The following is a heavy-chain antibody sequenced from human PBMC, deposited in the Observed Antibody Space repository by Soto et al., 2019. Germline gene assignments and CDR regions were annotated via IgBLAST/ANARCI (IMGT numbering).Heavy chain of an antibody. D-gene: IGHD6-13*01. J-gene: IGHJ5*02. CDR2: IIPMFGTA. Sequence: SVKVSCKGSGDTFHRHALSWVRQAPGQGLEWMGGIIPMFGTANYAQKFQGRVTMTRDTSTSTVYMELSSLRSEDTAVYYCARADSSSWNWFDPWGQGTLVTVSS. CDR3: ARADSSSWNWFDP. CDR1: GDTFHRHA. V-gene: IGHV1-69*05.